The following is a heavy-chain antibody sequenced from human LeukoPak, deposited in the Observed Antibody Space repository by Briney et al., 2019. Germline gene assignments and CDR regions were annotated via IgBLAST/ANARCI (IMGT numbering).Heavy chain of an antibody. CDR1: GYSFPIYW. CDR3: ARRSTYGSGTNYLFDY. Sequence: GESLKISCKGSGYSFPIYWIAWVRQMPGKGLEWIRIIYPGDSDTRYSPSFQGQITISADKSISTAYLQWSSLKASDTAMYYCARRSTYGSGTNYLFDYWGQGTLVTVSS. D-gene: IGHD3-10*01. V-gene: IGHV5-51*01. J-gene: IGHJ4*02. CDR2: IYPGDSDT.